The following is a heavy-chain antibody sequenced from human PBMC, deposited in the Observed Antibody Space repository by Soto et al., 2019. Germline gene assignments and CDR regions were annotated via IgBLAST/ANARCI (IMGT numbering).Heavy chain of an antibody. J-gene: IGHJ4*02. CDR2: ISYDGSNK. CDR3: ARHKRDLRFVEWSYYFDY. D-gene: IGHD3-3*01. CDR1: GFTFSSYA. V-gene: IGHV3-30-3*01. Sequence: PGGSLRLSCAASGFTFSSYAIHWVRQAPGKGLEWVALISYDGSNKYYADSVKGRFTISRDNSKNTLYLQMNSLRAEDTAVYYCARHKRDLRFVEWSYYFDYWGQGTLVTVS.